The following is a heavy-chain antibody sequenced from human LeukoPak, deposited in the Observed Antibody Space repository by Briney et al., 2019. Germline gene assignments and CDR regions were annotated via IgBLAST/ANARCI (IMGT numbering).Heavy chain of an antibody. CDR1: GGTFSSYA. D-gene: IGHD2-15*01. CDR2: IIPIFGTA. J-gene: IGHJ6*04. Sequence: SVKVSCKASGGTFSSYAISWVRQAPGQGLEWMGGIIPIFGTANYAQKFQGRVTITADESTSTAYMELSSLRSEDTAVHYCARGVVAATDYYYYYGMDVWGKGTTVTVSS. V-gene: IGHV1-69*13. CDR3: ARGVVAATDYYYYYGMDV.